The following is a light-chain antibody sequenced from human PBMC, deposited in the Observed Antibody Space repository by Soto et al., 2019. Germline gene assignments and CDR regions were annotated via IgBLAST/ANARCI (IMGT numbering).Light chain of an antibody. CDR2: GAS. Sequence: EIVMTQSPATLSVSPGERATLSCRSSQSVTSSYLAWYQQKPGQAPRLLIYGASSTATGIPDRFSGSGSGTAFTPPTSRLEPEDFAVYYCRQYGRSLGFAFGGGTKVDIK. CDR3: RQYGRSLGFA. CDR1: QSVTSSY. J-gene: IGKJ4*01. V-gene: IGKV3-20*01.